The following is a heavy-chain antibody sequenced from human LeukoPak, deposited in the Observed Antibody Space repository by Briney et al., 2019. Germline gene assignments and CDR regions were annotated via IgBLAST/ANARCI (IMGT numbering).Heavy chain of an antibody. D-gene: IGHD3-10*01. V-gene: IGHV4-34*01. Sequence: SETLSLTCAVYGGSFSGYYWSWIRQPPGKGLEWIGEINHSGSTNYNPSSKSRVTISVDTSKNQFSLKLSSVTAADTAVYYCARGRSMVRGVITTFYYYYMDVWGKGTTVTVSS. CDR2: INHSGST. CDR3: ARGRSMVRGVITTFYYYYMDV. CDR1: GGSFSGYY. J-gene: IGHJ6*03.